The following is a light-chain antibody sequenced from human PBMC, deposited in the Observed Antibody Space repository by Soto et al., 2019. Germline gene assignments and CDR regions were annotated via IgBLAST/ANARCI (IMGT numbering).Light chain of an antibody. CDR1: QSISSW. Sequence: DIQMTQSPSTLSASIGDRVTITCRASQSISSWLAWYQQRPGKAPKVLIYDASSLESGVPSRFSGSASGTEFTLPISSLQPDDFGTYYCQQYSSSWTFGQGTKVEIK. V-gene: IGKV1-5*01. CDR3: QQYSSSWT. CDR2: DAS. J-gene: IGKJ1*01.